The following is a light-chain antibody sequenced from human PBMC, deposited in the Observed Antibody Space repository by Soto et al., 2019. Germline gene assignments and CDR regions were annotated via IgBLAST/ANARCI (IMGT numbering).Light chain of an antibody. J-gene: IGKJ2*01. CDR1: QSVSSN. CDR2: GAS. Sequence: EIVMTQSPANLSVSPGERATLSCRASQSVSSNLAWYQQKPGQGPRLLIYGASTRATSIPARCSGSGSGTEFNLTINSLQSEDFEVYYCQQYNKWPPYTFGQGTKLEIK. CDR3: QQYNKWPPYT. V-gene: IGKV3-15*01.